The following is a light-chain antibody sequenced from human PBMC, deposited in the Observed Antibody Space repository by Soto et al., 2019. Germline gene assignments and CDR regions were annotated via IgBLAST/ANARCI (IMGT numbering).Light chain of an antibody. CDR1: QNINNY. J-gene: IGKJ5*01. V-gene: IGKV1-33*01. Sequence: DVQMTQSPGALSASVGGGFTSTCQASQNINNYLNWYQQKPGRAPKLLIYDASNLEAGVPSRFRGSGSGTDFTFTISRLQPEDIATYYCQQYENLPTFGQGTRLEIK. CDR2: DAS. CDR3: QQYENLPT.